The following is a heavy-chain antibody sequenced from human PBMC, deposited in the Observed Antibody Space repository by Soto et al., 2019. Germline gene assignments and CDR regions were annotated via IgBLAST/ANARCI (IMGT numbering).Heavy chain of an antibody. CDR1: GFTFSSYA. D-gene: IGHD4-17*01. Sequence: QVQLVESGGGVVQPGRSLRLSCAASGFTFSSYAMHWVRQAPGKGLEWVAVISYDGSNKYYADSVKGRFTISRDNSKNTLYLQMSSLRAEDTAVYYCARDEGGTTSPVYYGMDVWGQGTTVTVSS. J-gene: IGHJ6*02. CDR2: ISYDGSNK. V-gene: IGHV3-30-3*01. CDR3: ARDEGGTTSPVYYGMDV.